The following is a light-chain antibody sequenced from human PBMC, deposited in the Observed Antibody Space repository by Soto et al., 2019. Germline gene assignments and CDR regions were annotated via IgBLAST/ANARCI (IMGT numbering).Light chain of an antibody. J-gene: IGLJ1*01. CDR1: SSDVGGYNY. V-gene: IGLV2-8*01. Sequence: QSVLTQPASVSGSPGQSITISCTGTSSDVGGYNYVSWYRQYPGKAPKLMIYAVSNRASGVPDRFSGSKSGNTASLTVSGLQTEDEADYYCTSYAGSNNYVFGTGTKVTVL. CDR3: TSYAGSNNYV. CDR2: AVS.